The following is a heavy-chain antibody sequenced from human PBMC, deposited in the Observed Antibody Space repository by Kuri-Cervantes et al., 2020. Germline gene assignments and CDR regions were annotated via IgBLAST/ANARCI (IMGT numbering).Heavy chain of an antibody. V-gene: IGHV4-61*02. Sequence: SETLSLTCTVSGGSISSGSYYWSWIRQPAGKGLEWIGRIYTSGSTNYNPSLKSRVTISVDTSKNQFSLKLSSVTAADTAVYYCARVASGSGYFYWGQGTLVTVSS. D-gene: IGHD3-22*01. CDR2: IYTSGST. CDR1: GGSISSGSYY. CDR3: ARVASGSGYFY. J-gene: IGHJ4*02.